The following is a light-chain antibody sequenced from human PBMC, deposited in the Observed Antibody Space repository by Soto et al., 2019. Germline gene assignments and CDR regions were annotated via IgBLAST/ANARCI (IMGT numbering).Light chain of an antibody. J-gene: IGLJ1*01. Sequence: QSALTQPPSASGSPGQSVTVSCTGTSSDVGAYDYVSWYQQHPGKAPKLIIYEVNNRPSGVPDRFSGSKSGNTASLTVSGAQAEDEADYYCNSPAGSTFYVFGTGTKVTVL. CDR1: SSDVGAYDY. CDR3: NSPAGSTFYV. V-gene: IGLV2-8*01. CDR2: EVN.